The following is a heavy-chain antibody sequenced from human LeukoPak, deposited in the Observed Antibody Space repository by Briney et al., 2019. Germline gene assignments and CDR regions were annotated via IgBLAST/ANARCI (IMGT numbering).Heavy chain of an antibody. CDR3: ARDLSYYGSGSYYTRLNWFDP. CDR2: IKQDGSEK. D-gene: IGHD3-10*01. Sequence: GGSLRFSCAASGFTFSSYWMSWVRQAPGKGLEWVANIKQDGSEKYYVDSVKGRFTISRDNAKNSLYLQMNSLRAEDTAVYYCARDLSYYGSGSYYTRLNWFDPWGQGTLVTVSS. CDR1: GFTFSSYW. J-gene: IGHJ5*02. V-gene: IGHV3-7*01.